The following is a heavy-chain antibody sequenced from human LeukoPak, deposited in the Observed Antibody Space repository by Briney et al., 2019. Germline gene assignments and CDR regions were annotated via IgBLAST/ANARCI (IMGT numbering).Heavy chain of an antibody. J-gene: IGHJ4*02. Sequence: SETLSLTCTVSGGSISSGGYYWSWIRQHPGQGLEWIGYIYYSGSTSYNPSLKSRVTILQDTSKNQFSLKLTSVTAADTAVYYCAREAVTKYYFDYWGQGTLVTVSS. D-gene: IGHD4-17*01. V-gene: IGHV4-31*03. CDR2: IYYSGST. CDR1: GGSISSGGYY. CDR3: AREAVTKYYFDY.